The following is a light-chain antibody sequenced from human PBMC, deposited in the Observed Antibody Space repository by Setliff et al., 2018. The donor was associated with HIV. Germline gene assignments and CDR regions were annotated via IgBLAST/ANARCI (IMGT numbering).Light chain of an antibody. Sequence: DIVMTQSPDSLAVSLGERATINCKSSQSVLYSSSNKNYLAWYQQKPGQPPKLLIYWASTQESGVPDRFSGSGSGTDFTLTISSLQAEDVAVYYCQQYSTLPLTFGGGTKVDIK. J-gene: IGKJ4*01. CDR2: WAS. CDR3: QQYSTLPLT. V-gene: IGKV4-1*01. CDR1: QSVLYSSSNKNY.